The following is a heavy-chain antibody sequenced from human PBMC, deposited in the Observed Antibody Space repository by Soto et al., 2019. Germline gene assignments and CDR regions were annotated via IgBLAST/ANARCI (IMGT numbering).Heavy chain of an antibody. V-gene: IGHV4-31*03. D-gene: IGHD3-3*01. CDR3: ARAATYDFWSGYYNYGMDV. Sequence: ASETLSLTCTVSGGSISSGGYYWSWIRQHPGKGLEWIGYIYYSGSTYYNPSLKSRVTISVDTSKNQFSLKLSSVIAADTAVYYCARAATYDFWSGYYNYGMDVWGQGTTVTVSS. CDR1: GGSISSGGYY. J-gene: IGHJ6*02. CDR2: IYYSGST.